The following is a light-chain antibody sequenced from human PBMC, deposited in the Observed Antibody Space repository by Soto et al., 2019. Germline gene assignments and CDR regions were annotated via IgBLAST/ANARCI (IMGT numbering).Light chain of an antibody. CDR1: QSVSTN. J-gene: IGKJ4*01. V-gene: IGKV3-15*01. Sequence: EIVMTQSPATLSVSPGGSATLSCRASQSVSTNLAWYQQKLGQAPRLLIYGASTWATGIPVRFSGSRSGTASTLTISSLQSEDFAVYCCQQYNDWPLTFGGGTKVEIK. CDR2: GAS. CDR3: QQYNDWPLT.